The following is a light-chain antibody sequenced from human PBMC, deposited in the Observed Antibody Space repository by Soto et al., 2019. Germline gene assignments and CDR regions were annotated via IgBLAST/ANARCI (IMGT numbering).Light chain of an antibody. CDR2: DVN. J-gene: IGLJ1*01. V-gene: IGLV2-8*01. Sequence: QSALTQPPSASGSPGQSVTISCTGTSSDVGGYPFVSWYQQHPGKAPKVLIYDVNKRPSGVPDRFSGSKSGNTASLTVSGLQAEDEADYYCSSHAVSDDPIVFGPGTTLTVL. CDR1: SSDVGGYPF. CDR3: SSHAVSDDPIV.